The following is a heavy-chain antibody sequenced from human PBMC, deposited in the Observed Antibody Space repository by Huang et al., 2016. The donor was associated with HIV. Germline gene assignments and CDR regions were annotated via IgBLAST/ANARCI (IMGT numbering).Heavy chain of an antibody. J-gene: IGHJ6*02. CDR3: ATKTAGMDI. Sequence: VESGGRLVQPGGSIRLSCVGSTFRFGAYWMSWVRQPPGKGLEWVANIRQDESEKYYVDSVKGQFNISRDNAKKVVFLEMNNVRVEDTATYFCATKTAGMDIWGQGTTVTVS. CDR1: TFRFGAYW. CDR2: IRQDESEK. V-gene: IGHV3-7*03. D-gene: IGHD1-7*01.